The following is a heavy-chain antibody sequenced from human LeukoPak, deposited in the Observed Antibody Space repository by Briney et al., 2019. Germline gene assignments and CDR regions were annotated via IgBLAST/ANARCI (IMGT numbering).Heavy chain of an antibody. CDR3: ARGVLSAGVRYYYYGMDV. J-gene: IGHJ6*02. Sequence: GASVKVSCKASGYTFTSYGISWVQQAPGQGLEWMGWISAYNGNTNYAQKLQGRVTMTTDTSTGTAYMELRSLRSDDTAVYYCARGVLSAGVRYYYYGMDVWGQGTTVTVSS. CDR1: GYTFTSYG. V-gene: IGHV1-18*01. D-gene: IGHD2-15*01. CDR2: ISAYNGNT.